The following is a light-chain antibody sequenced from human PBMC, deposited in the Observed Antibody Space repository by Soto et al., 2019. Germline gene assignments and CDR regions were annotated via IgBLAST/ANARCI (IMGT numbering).Light chain of an antibody. Sequence: DIQMTQSPSSLSASVGDRVTITCQATHDITSYLNWYQHKPGKAPKLLIYDPSILEAGVPSRFTGSGSGTDFTFTISSLQPEDFETYYCQKCDHLRIFGPGTTVDLK. J-gene: IGKJ3*01. V-gene: IGKV1-33*01. CDR2: DPS. CDR3: QKCDHLRI. CDR1: HDITSY.